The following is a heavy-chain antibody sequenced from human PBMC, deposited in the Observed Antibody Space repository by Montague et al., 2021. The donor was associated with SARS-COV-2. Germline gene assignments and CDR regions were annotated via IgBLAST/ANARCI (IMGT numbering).Heavy chain of an antibody. J-gene: IGHJ4*02. CDR2: ISYDGTNK. CDR1: GFTFSSYA. D-gene: IGHD2-2*01. V-gene: IGHV3-30*04. CDR3: ARDEDQVDSNYYFDY. Sequence: SLRLSCAASGFTFSSYAMHRVRQAPGKGLEWVAVISYDGTNKYYADSVKGRFTISRDNSKNTLYLQMNSLRAEDTAVYYCARDEDQVDSNYYFDYWGQGTLVTVSS.